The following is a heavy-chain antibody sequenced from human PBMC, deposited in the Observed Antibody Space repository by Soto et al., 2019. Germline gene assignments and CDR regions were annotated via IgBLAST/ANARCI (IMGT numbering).Heavy chain of an antibody. CDR2: ISHSSSFI. CDR1: GFTFSSYG. CDR3: AIGTLSNSDF. J-gene: IGHJ4*02. D-gene: IGHD2-2*01. Sequence: PGGSLRLSCAASGFTFSSYGVNWVRQAPGKGLEWVSSISHSSSFIYYADSVKGRFTISRDNAMNSLFLQMHSLRAEDTAVYYCAIGTLSNSDFWCQGLLVTVFS. V-gene: IGHV3-21*01.